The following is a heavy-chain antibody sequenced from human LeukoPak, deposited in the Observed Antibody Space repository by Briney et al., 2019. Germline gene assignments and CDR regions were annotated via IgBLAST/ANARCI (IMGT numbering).Heavy chain of an antibody. V-gene: IGHV4-38-2*02. CDR3: ARGRVYCGGDCYSQTFDY. Sequence: SETLSLTCTVSGYSISSGYYWGWIRQPPGKGLEWIGSIYHSGSTYYNPSLKSRVTISVDTSKNQFSLKLSSVTAADTAVYYCARGRVYCGGDCYSQTFDYWGQGTLVTVSS. J-gene: IGHJ4*02. CDR2: IYHSGST. D-gene: IGHD2-21*02. CDR1: GYSISSGYY.